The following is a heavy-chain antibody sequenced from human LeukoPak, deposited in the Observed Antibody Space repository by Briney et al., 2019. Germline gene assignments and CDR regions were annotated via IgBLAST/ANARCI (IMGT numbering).Heavy chain of an antibody. CDR1: GGSISSGGYY. CDR3: ARGGEITMIVVVGYYFDY. CDR2: IYYSGST. Sequence: SETLSLTCTVSGGSISSGGYYWSWIRQHPGKGLEWIGYIYYSGSTYYNPSLKSRVTISVDTSKNQFSLKLSSVTAADTAVYYCARGGEITMIVVVGYYFDYWGQGTLVTVSS. J-gene: IGHJ4*02. D-gene: IGHD3-22*01. V-gene: IGHV4-31*03.